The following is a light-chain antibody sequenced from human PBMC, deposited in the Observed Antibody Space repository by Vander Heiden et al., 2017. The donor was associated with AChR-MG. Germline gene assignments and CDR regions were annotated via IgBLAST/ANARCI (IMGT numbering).Light chain of an antibody. CDR3: QAWDSSIYVV. Sequence: SYELTPPPSVSVSPGQTASITCSGDEWGDKYACWYQQKPGQSPVLVIYQDSKRPSGIPERFSGSKSGNTATLTISGTQAMDEADYYCQAWDSSIYVVFGGGTKLTVL. CDR2: QDS. CDR1: EWGDKY. V-gene: IGLV3-1*01. J-gene: IGLJ2*01.